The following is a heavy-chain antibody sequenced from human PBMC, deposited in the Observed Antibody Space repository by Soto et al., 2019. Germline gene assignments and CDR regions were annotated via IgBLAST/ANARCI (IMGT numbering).Heavy chain of an antibody. CDR3: ARDGAFGENRGWWFDL. V-gene: IGHV3-33*01. J-gene: IGHJ2*01. CDR2: NWYDGKNK. D-gene: IGHD3-10*01. CDR1: GFALSDYG. Sequence: QVQVVESGGGVVQPGRSLRLSCAASGFALSDYGMHWVRQAPGKGLEWVAINWYDGKNKFYADSVKGRFTISRDNPKNMLYLQMESLRAEETGVYYCARDGAFGENRGWWFDLWGRGTLVTVSS.